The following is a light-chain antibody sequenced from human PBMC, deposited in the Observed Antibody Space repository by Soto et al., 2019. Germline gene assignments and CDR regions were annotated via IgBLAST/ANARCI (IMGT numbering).Light chain of an antibody. CDR3: ISYTSSSTVV. CDR1: SSDVGCYNY. Sequence: QSAPTQPASVSGSPGQSITISCTGTSSDVGCYNYVSWYQQHPGKAPKIMIYDVTNRPSGVSNRFSGSKSGNTASLTISGLQAEDEADYYCISYTSSSTVVFGGGTQLTVL. J-gene: IGLJ2*01. V-gene: IGLV2-14*01. CDR2: DVT.